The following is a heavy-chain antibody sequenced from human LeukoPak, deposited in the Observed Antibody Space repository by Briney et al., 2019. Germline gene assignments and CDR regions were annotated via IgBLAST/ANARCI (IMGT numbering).Heavy chain of an antibody. V-gene: IGHV3-23*01. CDR1: GFTLSIQA. Sequence: GGSLRLSCAGSGFTLSIQAMTWVRQAPGKGLEWVSSISGRDDRTNYADDVKSRFTISRDNSKNTLYMQMNSRKVEDTAVYYCARECDDSSYFDYWGQGTLVTVSS. CDR3: ARECDDSSYFDY. D-gene: IGHD3-22*01. CDR2: ISGRDDRT. J-gene: IGHJ4*02.